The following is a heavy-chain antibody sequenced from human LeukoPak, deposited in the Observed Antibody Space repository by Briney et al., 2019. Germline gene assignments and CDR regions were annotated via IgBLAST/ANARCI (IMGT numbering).Heavy chain of an antibody. V-gene: IGHV4-59*01. CDR1: GDSFRSYY. CDR3: AREHDDAFDI. CDR2: IYYSGST. Sequence: SETLSLTCTVSGDSFRSYYWSWIRQPPGKGLEWIGYIYYSGSTNYNPSLKSRVTISVDTSENQFSLQLSSVTAADTAVYYCAREHDDAFDIWGQGTMVTVSS. J-gene: IGHJ3*02.